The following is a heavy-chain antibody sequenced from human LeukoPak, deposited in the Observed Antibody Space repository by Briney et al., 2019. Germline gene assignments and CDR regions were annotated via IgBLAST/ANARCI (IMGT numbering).Heavy chain of an antibody. D-gene: IGHD1-26*01. V-gene: IGHV4-61*09. Sequence: SETLSLTCTVSGGSISSGSYYWSWIRQPAGKGLEWIGHIYTSGSTNYNPSLKSRVTISVDTSKNQFSLKLSSVTAADTAVYYCARGVGAFDYWGQGTLVTVSS. CDR1: GGSISSGSYY. CDR3: ARGVGAFDY. CDR2: IYTSGST. J-gene: IGHJ4*02.